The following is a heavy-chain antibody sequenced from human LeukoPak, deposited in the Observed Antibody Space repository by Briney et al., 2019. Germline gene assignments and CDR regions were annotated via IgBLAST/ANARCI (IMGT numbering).Heavy chain of an antibody. V-gene: IGHV3-7*01. CDR1: GFTFSSYW. CDR3: ARDIRYYYDSSGYYMDV. CDR2: IKQDGSEK. J-gene: IGHJ6*03. Sequence: GGSLRLSCAASGFTFSSYWMSWVRQAPGKGLEWVANIKQDGSEKYNVDSVKGRFTISRDNAKNSLYLQMNSLRAEDTAVYYCARDIRYYYDSSGYYMDVWGKGTTVTVSS. D-gene: IGHD3-22*01.